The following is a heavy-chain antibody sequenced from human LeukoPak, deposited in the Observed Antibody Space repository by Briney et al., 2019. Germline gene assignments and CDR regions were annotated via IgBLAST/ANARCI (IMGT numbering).Heavy chain of an antibody. Sequence: ESSETLSLTCAVYGGSFSGYYWSWIRQPPGKGLGWIGEINHSGSTNYNPSLKSRVTISVDTSKNQFSLKLSSVTAADTAVYYCARQLYYPKNAFDIWGQGTMVTVSS. V-gene: IGHV4-34*01. CDR1: GGSFSGYY. J-gene: IGHJ3*02. D-gene: IGHD3-22*01. CDR2: INHSGST. CDR3: ARQLYYPKNAFDI.